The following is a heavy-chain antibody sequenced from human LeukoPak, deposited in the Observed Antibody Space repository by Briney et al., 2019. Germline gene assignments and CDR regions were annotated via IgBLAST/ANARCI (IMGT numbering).Heavy chain of an antibody. V-gene: IGHV1-69*06. Sequence: GASVKVSCKASGGTFSSYAISWVRQAPGQGLEWMGGIIPIFGTANYAQKFQGRVTITADKSTSTAYMELSSLRSEDTAVYYCARDYDSSGYPTPFFDYWGQGTLVTVSS. CDR1: GGTFSSYA. CDR2: IIPIFGTA. D-gene: IGHD3-22*01. J-gene: IGHJ4*02. CDR3: ARDYDSSGYPTPFFDY.